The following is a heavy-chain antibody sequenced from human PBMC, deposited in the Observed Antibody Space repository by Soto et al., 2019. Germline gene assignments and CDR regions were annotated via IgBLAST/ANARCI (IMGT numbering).Heavy chain of an antibody. Sequence: SETLSLTCFVSGTSISSTYWWGWIRQPPGKGLEWIGYIYYSGSTNYNPSLKSRVTISVDTSKNQFSLKLSSVTAADTAVYYCARRYGGNLDYWGQGTLVTVSS. D-gene: IGHD1-26*01. CDR3: ARRYGGNLDY. CDR2: IYYSGST. CDR1: GTSISSTYW. V-gene: IGHV4-28*01. J-gene: IGHJ4*02.